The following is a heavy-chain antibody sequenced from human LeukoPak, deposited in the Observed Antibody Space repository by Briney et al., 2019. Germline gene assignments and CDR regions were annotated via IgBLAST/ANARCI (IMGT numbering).Heavy chain of an antibody. CDR2: IYYSGST. CDR1: TDSFTSGDFY. D-gene: IGHD3-3*01. V-gene: IGHV4-61*08. J-gene: IGHJ6*03. CDR3: ARVMGFTIFGVVITYYYYMDV. Sequence: SQTLSLTCTVPTDSFTSGDFYWSWIRQPPGKGLEWIVYIYYSGSTNYNPSLKSRVTISVDTSKNQFSLKLSSVTAADTAVYYCARVMGFTIFGVVITYYYYMDVWGKGTTVTVSS.